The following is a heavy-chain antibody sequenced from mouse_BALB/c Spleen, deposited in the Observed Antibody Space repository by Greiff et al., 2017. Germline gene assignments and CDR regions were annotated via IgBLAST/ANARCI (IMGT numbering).Heavy chain of an antibody. CDR1: GFSLTGYG. Sequence: VMLVESGPGLVAPSQSLSITCTVSGFSLTGYGVNWVRQPPGKGLEWLGMIWGDGSTDYNSALKSRLSISKDNSKSQVFLKMNSLQTDDTARYYCARETYYKGNAMDYWGQGTSVTVSS. D-gene: IGHD2-12*01. V-gene: IGHV2-6-7*01. CDR3: ARETYYKGNAMDY. J-gene: IGHJ4*01. CDR2: IWGDGST.